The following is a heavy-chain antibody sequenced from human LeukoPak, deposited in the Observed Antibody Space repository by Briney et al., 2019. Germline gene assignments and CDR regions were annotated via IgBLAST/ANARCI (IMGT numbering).Heavy chain of an antibody. J-gene: IGHJ6*02. CDR1: GFTFSSYG. Sequence: PGGSLRLSCAASGFTFSSYGMHWVRQAPGKGLEWVAVISYDGSNKYYADSVKGRFTISRDNSKNTLYLQMNSLRAEDTAVYYCAKDLASYYYYGMDVWGQGTTVTVSS. V-gene: IGHV3-30*18. CDR2: ISYDGSNK. CDR3: AKDLASYYYYGMDV.